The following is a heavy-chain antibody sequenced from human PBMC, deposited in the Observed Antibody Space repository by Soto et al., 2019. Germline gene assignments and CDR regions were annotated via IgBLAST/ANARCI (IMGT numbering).Heavy chain of an antibody. Sequence: SVKVSCKASGGTFSSYAISWVRQAPGQGLEWMGGIIPIFGTANYAQKFQGRVTITADESTSTAYMELSSLRSEDTAVYYCARDSKVNPGFCDIWGQGIMVTVSS. CDR3: ARDSKVNPGFCDI. CDR1: GGTFSSYA. D-gene: IGHD3-3*01. CDR2: IIPIFGTA. V-gene: IGHV1-69*13. J-gene: IGHJ3*02.